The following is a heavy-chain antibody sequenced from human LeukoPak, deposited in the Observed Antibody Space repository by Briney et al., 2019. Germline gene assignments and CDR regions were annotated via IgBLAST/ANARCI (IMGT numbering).Heavy chain of an antibody. V-gene: IGHV5-51*01. CDR2: IYPGDSDT. D-gene: IGHD5-18*01. Sequence: KDGESLKISCKGSGYSFTSYWIGWVRQMPGKGLEWMGIIYPGDSDTRYSPSFQGQVTISADKSISTAYLQWSSLKASDTAMYYCARSSQIQLWFAAASPTGGAFDYWGQGTLVTVSS. CDR3: ARSSQIQLWFAAASPTGGAFDY. CDR1: GYSFTSYW. J-gene: IGHJ4*02.